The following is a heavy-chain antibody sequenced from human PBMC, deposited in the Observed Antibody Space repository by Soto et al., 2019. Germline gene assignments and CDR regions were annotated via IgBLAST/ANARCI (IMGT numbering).Heavy chain of an antibody. D-gene: IGHD6-13*01. CDR3: AKDLVAAGHY. CDR2: ISYDGSNK. Sequence: QVQLVESGGGVVQPGRSLRLSCAASGFTFSSYGMHWVRQAPGKGLEWVAVISYDGSNKYYADSVKGRFTISRDNSKNTLYLQMNSLRAEDTAAYYCAKDLVAAGHYWGQGTLVTVSS. CDR1: GFTFSSYG. J-gene: IGHJ4*02. V-gene: IGHV3-30*18.